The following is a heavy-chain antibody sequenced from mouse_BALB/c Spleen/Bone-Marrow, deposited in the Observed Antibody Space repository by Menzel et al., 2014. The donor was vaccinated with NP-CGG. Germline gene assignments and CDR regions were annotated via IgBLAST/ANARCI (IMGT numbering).Heavy chain of an antibody. CDR1: GFTFSSIG. CDR3: ARGIGDDAWFVY. Sequence: VQLKQSGGGLVQPGGSRKLSCAASGFTFSSIGMHWVRQAPEKGLKWVAYISSGSSTIYYADTVKGRFTISRDNPKNTLFLQMTSLRSEDTAMYYCARGIGDDAWFVYWGQGTLVTVSA. J-gene: IGHJ3*01. V-gene: IGHV5-17*02. CDR2: ISSGSSTI. D-gene: IGHD2-2*01.